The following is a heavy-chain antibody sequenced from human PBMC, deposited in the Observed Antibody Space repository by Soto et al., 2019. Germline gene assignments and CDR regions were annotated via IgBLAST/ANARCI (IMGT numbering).Heavy chain of an antibody. V-gene: IGHV1-8*01. Sequence: ASVKVSCKASGYTFTSYDINWVRQATGQGLEWMGWMNPNSGNTGYAQKLQGRVTMTRNTSISTAHMELSSLRSEDTAVYYCARALERGYYDYVWGSYRPTRYYFDYWGQGTLVTVSS. CDR1: GYTFTSYD. CDR2: MNPNSGNT. D-gene: IGHD3-16*02. J-gene: IGHJ4*02. CDR3: ARALERGYYDYVWGSYRPTRYYFDY.